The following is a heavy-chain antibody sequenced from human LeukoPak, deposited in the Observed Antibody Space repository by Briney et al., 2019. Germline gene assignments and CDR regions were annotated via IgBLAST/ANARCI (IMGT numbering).Heavy chain of an antibody. CDR3: ARDLEYYDFWSGYLQHMDV. J-gene: IGHJ6*03. CDR1: GFTFSSYA. V-gene: IGHV3-23*01. Sequence: SGGSLRLSCAASGFTFSSYAMSWVRQAPGKGLEWVSAISGSGGSTYYADSVKGRFTISRDNAKNTLYLQMNSLRAEDTAVYYCARDLEYYDFWSGYLQHMDVWGKGTTVTVSS. D-gene: IGHD3-3*01. CDR2: ISGSGGST.